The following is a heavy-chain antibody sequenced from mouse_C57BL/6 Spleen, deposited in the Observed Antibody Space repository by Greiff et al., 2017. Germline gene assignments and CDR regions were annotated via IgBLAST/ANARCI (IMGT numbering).Heavy chain of an antibody. V-gene: IGHV1-81*01. J-gene: IGHJ2*01. CDR2: IYPRSGNT. D-gene: IGHD1-1*01. CDR3: ARAPHYYGSSLYYFDY. Sequence: VQGVESGAELARPGASVKLSCKASGYTFTSYGISWVKQRTGQGLEWIGEIYPRSGNTYYNEKFKGKATLTADKSSSTEYMELRSLTSEDSAVFFCARAPHYYGSSLYYFDYWGQGTTLTVSS. CDR1: GYTFTSYG.